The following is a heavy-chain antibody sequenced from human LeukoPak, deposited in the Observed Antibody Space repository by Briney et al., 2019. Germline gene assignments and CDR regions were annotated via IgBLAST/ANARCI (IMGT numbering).Heavy chain of an antibody. J-gene: IGHJ4*02. V-gene: IGHV1-8*01. CDR2: INPNSGNS. CDR3: ARVPRESYSH. Sequence: ASVKASCKASGYTFTSHDINWVRQAAGQGLEWVGYINPNSGNSVYAQNFQGRVTLTRNTSINTAYMELTSLRSEDTAVYYCARVPRESYSHWGQGTLVTVSS. D-gene: IGHD1-26*01. CDR1: GYTFTSHD.